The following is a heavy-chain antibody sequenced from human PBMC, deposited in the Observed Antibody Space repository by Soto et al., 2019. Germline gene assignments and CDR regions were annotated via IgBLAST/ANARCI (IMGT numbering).Heavy chain of an antibody. CDR2: ISDSADRI. CDR1: GFTFSSNS. J-gene: IGHJ4*02. Sequence: EVQLLESGGGLVQPGGSLRLSCTASGFTFSSNSMAWVRQAPGKGLEWVSSISDSADRIFYADSVKGRFTFSRDNSRNKMYLQMTSLRYEDTATYYCVLLAVGKFDYWGQGTLVIVSS. D-gene: IGHD1-26*01. V-gene: IGHV3-23*01. CDR3: VLLAVGKFDY.